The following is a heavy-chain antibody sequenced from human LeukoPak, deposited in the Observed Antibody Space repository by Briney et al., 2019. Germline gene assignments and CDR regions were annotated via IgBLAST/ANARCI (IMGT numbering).Heavy chain of an antibody. CDR1: GDSISGSSYY. CDR2: VYYSGSS. CDR3: GGYDFYYFES. D-gene: IGHD3-3*01. V-gene: IGHV4-39*01. J-gene: IGHJ4*02. Sequence: PSETLSLTCTVSGDSISGSSYYWGWIRQPPGKGLEGIGSVYYSGSSYYNPSLKSRVTISVDTSENQFSLKLSSVIACDTAVYYCGGYDFYYFESWGQGTLVTVSS.